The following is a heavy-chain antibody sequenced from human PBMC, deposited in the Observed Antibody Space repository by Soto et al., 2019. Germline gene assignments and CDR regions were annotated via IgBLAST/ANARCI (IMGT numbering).Heavy chain of an antibody. V-gene: IGHV4-59*01. CDR2: IYYSGST. J-gene: IGHJ6*02. D-gene: IGHD3-3*01. CDR3: AREGHNPTIFGPLSYYGMDV. Sequence: PSETLSLTCTVSGGSISSYYWSWIRQPPGKGLEWIGDIYYSGSTNYNPSLKSRVTISVDTSKNQFSLKLSSVTAADTAVYYCAREGHNPTIFGPLSYYGMDVWGQGTTVTVSS. CDR1: GGSISSYY.